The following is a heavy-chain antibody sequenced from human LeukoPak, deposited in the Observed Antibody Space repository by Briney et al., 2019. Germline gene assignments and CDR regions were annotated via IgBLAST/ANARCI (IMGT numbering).Heavy chain of an antibody. CDR3: VRGGESTWS. D-gene: IGHD2-15*01. CDR2: ISSDGSNN. Sequence: GGSLRLSCAASGFTFNSYAMHWVRQAPGKGLEWVAVISSDGSNNYYADSVKGRFTISRDNSKNTLYLQVDSLRAEDTAVYYCVRGGESTWSWGQGTLVTVSS. CDR1: GFTFNSYA. J-gene: IGHJ5*02. V-gene: IGHV3-30-3*01.